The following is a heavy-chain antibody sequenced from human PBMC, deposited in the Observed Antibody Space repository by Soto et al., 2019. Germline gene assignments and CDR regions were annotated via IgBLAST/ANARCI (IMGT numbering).Heavy chain of an antibody. CDR1: GFTFIKYA. CDR3: ARDLGKYDRHYFDN. V-gene: IGHV3-23*01. CDR2: IGGGDEST. D-gene: IGHD3-9*01. Sequence: EVQLLESGGGLVQPGGSLRLSCAASGFTFIKYAMTWVRQAPGKGLEWVATIGGGDESTYYADSVKGRFTVSRDTSKTTLYLQMNSLRAEDTAVYYCARDLGKYDRHYFDNWGQGTLVTVSS. J-gene: IGHJ4*02.